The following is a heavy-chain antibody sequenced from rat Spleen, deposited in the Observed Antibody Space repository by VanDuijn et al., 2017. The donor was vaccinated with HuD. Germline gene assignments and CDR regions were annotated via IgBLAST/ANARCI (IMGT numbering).Heavy chain of an antibody. J-gene: IGHJ1*01. CDR3: ARQTLWVSDWYFDF. V-gene: IGHV2-64*01. D-gene: IGHD1-7*01. Sequence: QVQLKETGPDLVQVTQTLSITCTVSGFSLTTYNVHWVRQPPGKGLEWMGAMWNGGGTDYNSAFKSRLSIIRDTSKSQVFLKMNSLQTDDTAKYVWARQTLWVSDWYFDFWGPGTMVTVSS. CDR1: GFSLTTYN. CDR2: MWNGGGT.